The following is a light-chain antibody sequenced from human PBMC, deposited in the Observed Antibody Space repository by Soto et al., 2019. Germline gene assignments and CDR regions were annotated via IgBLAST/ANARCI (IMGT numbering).Light chain of an antibody. V-gene: IGKV1-33*01. CDR3: QQYNNWPPTWT. Sequence: DIQLTQSPSSLSASVGDRVTSTFQASQNINNYLNWYQQKPGRAPKLLIYDASNLEAGVPSRFRGSGSGTEFTLTISSLQSEDFAVYYCQQYNNWPPTWTFCQGTKVDIK. J-gene: IGKJ1*01. CDR2: DAS. CDR1: QNINNY.